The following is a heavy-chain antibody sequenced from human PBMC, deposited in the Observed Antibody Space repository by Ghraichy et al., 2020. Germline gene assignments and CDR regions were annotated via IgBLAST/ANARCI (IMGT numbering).Heavy chain of an antibody. V-gene: IGHV3-7*01. CDR3: ARAKFDVWGSYPLGY. Sequence: GGSLRLSCVASGLTFSSYWMSWVRQGPGKGLEWVANIKVDGTEQNYVDSVKGRFTISRDNAKNSLYLQMNSLRVEDTAVYYCARAKFDVWGSYPLGYWGRGILVTVSP. J-gene: IGHJ4*02. CDR1: GLTFSSYW. CDR2: IKVDGTEQ. D-gene: IGHD3-16*01.